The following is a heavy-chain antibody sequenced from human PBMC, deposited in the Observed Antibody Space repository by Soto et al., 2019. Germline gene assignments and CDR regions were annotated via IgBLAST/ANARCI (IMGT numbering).Heavy chain of an antibody. J-gene: IGHJ1*01. CDR3: TRDTTYYYDSSGYYHEYFQH. CDR1: GFTFGDYA. V-gene: IGHV3-49*03. D-gene: IGHD3-22*01. Sequence: GSLRLSCTASGFTFGDYAMSWFRQAPGKGLEWVGFIRGKAYGGTTEYAASVKGRFTISRDDSKSIAYLQMNSLKTEDTAVYYCTRDTTYYYDSSGYYHEYFQHWGQGTLVTVSS. CDR2: IRGKAYGGTT.